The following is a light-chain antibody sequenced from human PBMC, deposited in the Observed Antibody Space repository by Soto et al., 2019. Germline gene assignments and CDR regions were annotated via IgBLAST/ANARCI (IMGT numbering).Light chain of an antibody. CDR1: SSDVGGYNY. CDR3: ISFTSGSPVI. CDR2: DVS. V-gene: IGLV2-14*03. J-gene: IGLJ2*01. Sequence: QSVLTQPASVSGSPGQSITISCTGTSSDVGGYNYVSWYQQHPGRAPKLIIYDVSDRPSGVSDRFSGSKSGNTAPLTISGLQVEYGGVYYCISFTSGSPVIFGGGTQLPV.